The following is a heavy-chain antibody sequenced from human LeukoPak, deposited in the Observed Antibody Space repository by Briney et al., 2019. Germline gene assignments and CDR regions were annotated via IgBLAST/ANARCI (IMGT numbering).Heavy chain of an antibody. CDR1: GFTFSSYA. D-gene: IGHD1-26*01. V-gene: IGHV3-23*01. CDR3: AQGPGRWKSGSYYMDY. J-gene: IGHJ4*02. CDR2: MSASGSAT. Sequence: GGSLRLSCAASGFTFSSYAMSWVRQAPGNGLEWVSAMSASGSATYYADSVKGRFTISRDNSKSTLYLQMNSLGAEDAAVYFCAQGPGRWKSGSYYMDYWGQGTLVTVSS.